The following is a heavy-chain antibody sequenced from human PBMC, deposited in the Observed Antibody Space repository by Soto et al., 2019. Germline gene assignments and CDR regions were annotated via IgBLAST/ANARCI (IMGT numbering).Heavy chain of an antibody. CDR3: ARARGARYFDY. CDR2: IYYSGST. D-gene: IGHD2-15*01. J-gene: IGHJ4*02. CDR1: GGSISSGDYY. Sequence: QVQLQESGPGLVKPSQTLSLTCTVSGGSISSGDYYWSWIRQPPGKGLEWIGYIYYSGSTYYNPARKSRVTISVDTSKDQFALKLSSVPAADTAVYYCARARGARYFDYWGQGTLVPVSS. V-gene: IGHV4-30-4*01.